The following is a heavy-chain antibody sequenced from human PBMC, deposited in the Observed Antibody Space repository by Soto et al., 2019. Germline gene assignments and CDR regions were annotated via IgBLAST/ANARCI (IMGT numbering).Heavy chain of an antibody. V-gene: IGHV4-39*01. J-gene: IGHJ3*02. Sequence: SETLSLTCTVSGGSISSSSYYWGWIRQSPGKGLEWIGSIYYSGSTYYNPSLKSRVTISVDTSKNQFSLKLSSVTAAGTAGVYCASPGYSSGFKPQDAFDIWGQGTMVTVSS. D-gene: IGHD6-19*01. CDR2: IYYSGST. CDR1: GGSISSSSYY. CDR3: ASPGYSSGFKPQDAFDI.